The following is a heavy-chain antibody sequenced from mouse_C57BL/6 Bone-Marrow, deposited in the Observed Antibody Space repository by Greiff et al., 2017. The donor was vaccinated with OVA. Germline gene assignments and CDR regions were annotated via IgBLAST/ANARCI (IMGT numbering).Heavy chain of an antibody. D-gene: IGHD1-1*01. CDR3: TRDPDYDGSSRYYAMDY. J-gene: IGHJ4*01. Sequence: DVMLVESGEGLVKPGGSLKLSCAASGFTFSSYAMSWVRQTPEKRLEWVAYISSGGDYIYYADTVKGRFTISRDNARNTLYLQMSSLKSEDTAMYYCTRDPDYDGSSRYYAMDYWGQGTSVTVSS. CDR2: ISSGGDYI. CDR1: GFTFSSYA. V-gene: IGHV5-9-1*02.